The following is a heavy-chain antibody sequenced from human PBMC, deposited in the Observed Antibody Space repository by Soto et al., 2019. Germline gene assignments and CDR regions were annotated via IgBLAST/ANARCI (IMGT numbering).Heavy chain of an antibody. CDR3: ARVGTGWYD. V-gene: IGHV1-69*02. CDR1: GGTFSSYT. J-gene: IGHJ4*02. Sequence: QVQLVQSGAEVKKPGSSVKVSCKASGGTFSSYTISWVRQAPGQGLEWMGRISPILGIANYAQKFQGRVTITADKPTSTAYMELSSLRSEDTAVYYCARVGTGWYDWGQGTLVTVSS. CDR2: ISPILGIA. D-gene: IGHD6-13*01.